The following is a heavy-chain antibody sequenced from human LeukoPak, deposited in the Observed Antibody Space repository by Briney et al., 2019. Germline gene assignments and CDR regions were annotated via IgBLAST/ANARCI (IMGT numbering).Heavy chain of an antibody. V-gene: IGHV4-4*07. CDR2: ISASGST. J-gene: IGHJ6*02. CDR3: AIGSGYPYYGMDV. CDR1: GGSISSYY. D-gene: IGHD3-22*01. Sequence: SETLSLMCTVSGGSISSYYWGWIRQPAGKGLEWIGRISASGSTNYNSSLKSRVTMSVETSKNQFSLKLSSVTAADTAVYYCAIGSGYPYYGMDVWGQGTTVTVSS.